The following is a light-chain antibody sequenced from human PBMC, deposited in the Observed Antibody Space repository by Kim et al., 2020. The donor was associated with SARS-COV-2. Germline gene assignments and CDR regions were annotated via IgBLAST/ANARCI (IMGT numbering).Light chain of an antibody. CDR3: QQYDAPPFT. J-gene: IGKJ5*01. CDR2: DAA. CDR1: EDVSDY. V-gene: IGKV1-33*01. Sequence: ASVGDRVTSTCQASEDVSDYFNWYQQKPGEAPKVLIRDAANLESGVPSRFSRGGYGTEFSLTISSVQPEDMGTYYCQQYDAPPFTFGQGTRLEIK.